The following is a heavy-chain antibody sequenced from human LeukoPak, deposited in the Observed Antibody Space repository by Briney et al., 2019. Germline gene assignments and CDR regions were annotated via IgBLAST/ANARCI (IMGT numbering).Heavy chain of an antibody. CDR3: ARSSRELRGYAPWEVMPPFDY. D-gene: IGHD4-23*01. Sequence: PGRSLRLSCAASGFTFDDYAMHWVRQAPGKGLEWVSGISWNSGSIGYADSVKGRFTISRGNAKNSLYLQMNSLRAEDTAVYYCARSSRELRGYAPWEVMPPFDYWGQGTLVTVSS. J-gene: IGHJ4*02. CDR1: GFTFDDYA. V-gene: IGHV3-9*01. CDR2: ISWNSGSI.